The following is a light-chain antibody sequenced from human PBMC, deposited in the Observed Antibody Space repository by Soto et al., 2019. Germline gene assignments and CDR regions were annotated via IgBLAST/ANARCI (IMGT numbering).Light chain of an antibody. CDR3: LQTNNCPLS. CDR1: QGISNW. CDR2: AAS. Sequence: DIQMTQSPSFVSASVGDRVTITCRASQGISNWLAWYQQKPGKAPNLLIYAASNLQNGVPARFSGGGARTDFTRPLSSLQPEDFATYCCLQTNNCPLSFGSETKV. V-gene: IGKV1-12*01. J-gene: IGKJ3*01.